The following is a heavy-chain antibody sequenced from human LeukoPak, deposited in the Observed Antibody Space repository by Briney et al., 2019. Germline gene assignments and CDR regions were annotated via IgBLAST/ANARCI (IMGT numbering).Heavy chain of an antibody. D-gene: IGHD5-12*01. CDR3: ARVIGYDQLDY. Sequence: SETLSLTCTVSGGSISSGDYYWSWIRQHPGKGLEWIGYIHYSGSTYYNPSLKSRVSISVSTSKNRFSLQLSSVTAADTAVYYCARVIGYDQLDYWGQGTLVTVSS. V-gene: IGHV4-31*03. J-gene: IGHJ4*02. CDR1: GGSISSGDYY. CDR2: IHYSGST.